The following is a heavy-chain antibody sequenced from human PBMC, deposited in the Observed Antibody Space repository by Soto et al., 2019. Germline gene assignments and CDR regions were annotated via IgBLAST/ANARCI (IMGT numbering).Heavy chain of an antibody. D-gene: IGHD1-7*01. Sequence: EVELLESGGGLVQPGGSLRLACSASGFNFNNYAMNWVRQAQGKGLEWVSVLSGSGDTTYYSDAVSGRFIISRDNSKNMLFLQMNSLRADDTAIYYCAKYLNFGGVKPNFDHWGQGTLVTVSS. CDR1: GFNFNNYA. CDR3: AKYLNFGGVKPNFDH. V-gene: IGHV3-23*01. CDR2: LSGSGDTT. J-gene: IGHJ4*02.